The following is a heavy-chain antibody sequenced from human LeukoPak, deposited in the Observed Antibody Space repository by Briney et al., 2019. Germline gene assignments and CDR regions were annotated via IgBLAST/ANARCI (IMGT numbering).Heavy chain of an antibody. CDR2: INQDGSGE. CDR1: GFTFSSYW. D-gene: IGHD6-19*01. Sequence: GGSLRLSCAASGFTFSSYWMSWVRQAPGKGLEWVANINQDGSGEYYVDSVKGRFTISRDNAENSLSLQMNSLRAEDTAMYYCARGRPSSGTSGVDYWGQGTLVTVSS. V-gene: IGHV3-7*01. J-gene: IGHJ4*02. CDR3: ARGRPSSGTSGVDY.